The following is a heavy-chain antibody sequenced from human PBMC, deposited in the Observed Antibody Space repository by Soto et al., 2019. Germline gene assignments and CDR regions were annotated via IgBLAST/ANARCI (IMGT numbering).Heavy chain of an antibody. Sequence: SETLSLTCTLSGGAITSSSYYWDWIRQPPGKGLEWIGSIHSSGSTFFNPSLKSRLTISVDSSKNEFSLRLSSVTAADTAVYYCARGLAAVGIFDYWGQGTLVTVSS. J-gene: IGHJ4*02. V-gene: IGHV4-39*01. CDR3: ARGLAAVGIFDY. D-gene: IGHD6-19*01. CDR2: IHSSGST. CDR1: GGAITSSSYY.